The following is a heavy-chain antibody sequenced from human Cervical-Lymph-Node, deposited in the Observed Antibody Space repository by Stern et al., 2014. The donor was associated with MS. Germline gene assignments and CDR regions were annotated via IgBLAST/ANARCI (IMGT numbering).Heavy chain of an antibody. CDR1: GFTFYDCA. CDR3: AKDISERHYYFDS. CDR2: ISWNSNNI. D-gene: IGHD3-16*02. V-gene: IGHV3-9*01. J-gene: IGHJ4*02. Sequence: EVQLVESGGGSVQPGRSLRLSCAASGFTFYDCAMHWVRQAPGKGLEWVSGISWNSNNIGYADSVRGRFTISRDNAKNSLYLQMNGLRPEDTALYYCAKDISERHYYFDSWGEGTLVTVSS.